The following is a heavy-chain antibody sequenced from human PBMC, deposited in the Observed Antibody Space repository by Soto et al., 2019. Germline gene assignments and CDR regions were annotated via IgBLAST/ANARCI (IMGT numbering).Heavy chain of an antibody. CDR1: GYTFTSYD. V-gene: IGHV1-8*01. Sequence: QVHLVQSGAEVRKPGASVKVSCKASGYTFTSYDINWVRQATGQGLEWMGWMNPNSGNTAYAQKFQGRVTMTRNTSTRTAHMELSSLRSDDAAVYYCARERTRGFDPWGQGTLVTVSS. CDR3: ARERTRGFDP. J-gene: IGHJ5*02. CDR2: MNPNSGNT.